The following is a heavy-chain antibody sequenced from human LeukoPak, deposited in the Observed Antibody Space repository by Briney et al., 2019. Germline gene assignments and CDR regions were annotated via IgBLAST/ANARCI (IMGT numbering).Heavy chain of an antibody. D-gene: IGHD5/OR15-5a*01. Sequence: GRFTTSRDNARNSLYLQMNRLRDEDSAVYYCARETSVSDNFDYWGQGTLVTVSS. J-gene: IGHJ4*02. V-gene: IGHV3-11*06. CDR3: ARETSVSDNFDY.